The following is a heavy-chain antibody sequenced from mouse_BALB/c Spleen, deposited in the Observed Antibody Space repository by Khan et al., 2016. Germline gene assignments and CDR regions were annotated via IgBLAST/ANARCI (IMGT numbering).Heavy chain of an antibody. CDR3: ASYYDYDGGFAY. CDR1: GFSLIGFS. V-gene: IGHV2-6-7*01. J-gene: IGHJ3*01. Sequence: VQLVESGPGLVAPSQSLSITYTVSGFSLIGFSVNWVRQPPGKGLEWLGMIWGDGSTDYNSALKSRLSISKDNSKSQVFLKMNSLQTDDTARYYCASYYDYDGGFAYWGQGTLVTVSA. D-gene: IGHD2-4*01. CDR2: IWGDGST.